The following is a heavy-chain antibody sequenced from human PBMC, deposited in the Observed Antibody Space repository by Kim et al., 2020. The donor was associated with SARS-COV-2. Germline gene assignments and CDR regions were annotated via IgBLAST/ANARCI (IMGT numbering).Heavy chain of an antibody. CDR3: VTESFGDDSSSWSFDY. D-gene: IGHD6-13*01. J-gene: IGHJ4*02. V-gene: IGHV7-4-1*02. CDR2: INTNTGNP. CDR1: GYTFTSYA. Sequence: ASVKVSCKASGYTFTSYAMNWVRQAPGQGLEWMGWINTNTGNPTYAQGFTGRFVFSLDTSVSTAYLQISSLKAEDTAVYYCVTESFGDDSSSWSFDYWGQGTLVTVSS.